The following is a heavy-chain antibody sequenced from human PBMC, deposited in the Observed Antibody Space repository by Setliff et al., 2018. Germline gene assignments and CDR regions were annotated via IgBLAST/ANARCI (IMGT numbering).Heavy chain of an antibody. CDR1: GYTFTGYY. D-gene: IGHD1-20*01. Sequence: GASVKVSCKASGYTFTGYYMHWVRQAPGQGLEWMGWINPNSGDTNYAQKFQGWVTMTRDTSISTAYMELSRLRSDDTAVYYCARVGITHYGMDVWGQGTTVTVSS. CDR2: INPNSGDT. CDR3: ARVGITHYGMDV. J-gene: IGHJ6*02. V-gene: IGHV1-2*04.